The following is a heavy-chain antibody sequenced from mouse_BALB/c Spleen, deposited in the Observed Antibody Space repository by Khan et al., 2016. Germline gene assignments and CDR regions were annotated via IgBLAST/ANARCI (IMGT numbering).Heavy chain of an antibody. V-gene: IGHV10-1*02. CDR3: VRPIYDGYSAWFGY. Sequence: EVQLVESGGGLVQPKGSLNLSCAASGFTFNTFAMNWVRQAPGKGLEWVARIRSKSYNYATYYGDSVKDRFTISRDDSQSMVHLQMNNLKTEDTALYYCVRPIYDGYSAWFGYWGQGTLVTVSA. J-gene: IGHJ3*01. D-gene: IGHD2-3*01. CDR2: IRSKSYNYAT. CDR1: GFTFNTFA.